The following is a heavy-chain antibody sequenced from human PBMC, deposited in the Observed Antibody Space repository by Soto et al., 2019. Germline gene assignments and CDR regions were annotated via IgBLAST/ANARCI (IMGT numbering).Heavy chain of an antibody. CDR1: GFPFSNYY. CDR2: MNPNNGNT. D-gene: IGHD2-2*01. Sequence: QVQLVQSVAEVKKPGASVKVSCKATGFPFSNYYVHWVRKAPGQGLEWLGMMNPNNGNTTNTHKCQGRVAMTRDRSTRTAYLELNSLISEDTALYYCASILLPAYMRATYPSDIWGQGTKVTVSS. J-gene: IGHJ3*02. CDR3: ASILLPAYMRATYPSDI. V-gene: IGHV1-46*01.